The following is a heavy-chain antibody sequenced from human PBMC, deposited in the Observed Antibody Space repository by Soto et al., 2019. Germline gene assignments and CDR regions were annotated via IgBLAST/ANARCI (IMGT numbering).Heavy chain of an antibody. J-gene: IGHJ4*02. V-gene: IGHV1-69*02. CDR1: GGTFSSYT. CDR2: IIPILGIA. D-gene: IGHD2-15*01. CDR3: AFCSGGSCYVGTFDY. Sequence: GASVKVSCKASGGTFSSYTISWVRQAPGQGLEWMGRIIPILGIANYAQKFQGRVTITADKSTSTAYMELSSLRSEDTAVYYCAFCSGGSCYVGTFDYWGQGTLVTVSS.